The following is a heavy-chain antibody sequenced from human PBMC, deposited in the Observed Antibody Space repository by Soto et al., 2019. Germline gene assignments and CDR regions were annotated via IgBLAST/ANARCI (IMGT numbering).Heavy chain of an antibody. Sequence: QVQLAQSGAEVKKPGASVRVSCKTSGYTFINYGITWVRQAPGQGLEWMGWLSAYNGDTSSWEKLQDRFTMTTDTATNSLYMAPECLTSDVPVVYYCARWSAIVGGAEALGVWGQGTMVIVSS. CDR1: GYTFINYG. V-gene: IGHV1-18*01. CDR3: ARWSAIVGGAEALGV. D-gene: IGHD1-26*01. J-gene: IGHJ3*01. CDR2: LSAYNGDT.